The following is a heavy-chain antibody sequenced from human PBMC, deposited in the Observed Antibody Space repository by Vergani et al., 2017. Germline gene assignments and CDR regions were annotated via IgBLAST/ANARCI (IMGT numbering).Heavy chain of an antibody. D-gene: IGHD3-3*01. J-gene: IGHJ4*02. CDR1: GFTFSSYS. Sequence: EVQLVESGGGLVKPGGSLRLSCAASGFTFSSYSMNWVRQAPGKGLEWVSSISSSSSYIYYADSVKGRFTISRGNAKNSLYLQMNSLRAEDTSVYYCAGGGVPMDYWGQGTLVTVSS. CDR3: AGGGVPMDY. V-gene: IGHV3-21*01. CDR2: ISSSSSYI.